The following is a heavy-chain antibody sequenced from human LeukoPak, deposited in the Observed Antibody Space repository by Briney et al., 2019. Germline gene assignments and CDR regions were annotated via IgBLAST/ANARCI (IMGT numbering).Heavy chain of an antibody. Sequence: KTSETLSLTCAVYGGSFSGYYWSWIRQPPGKGLEWIGEINHSGSTNYNPSLKSRVTISVDTSKNQFSLKLSSVTAADTVVYYCARGPTIIRNWGQGTLVTVSS. V-gene: IGHV4-34*01. CDR3: ARGPTIIRN. CDR2: INHSGST. D-gene: IGHD5-24*01. J-gene: IGHJ4*02. CDR1: GGSFSGYY.